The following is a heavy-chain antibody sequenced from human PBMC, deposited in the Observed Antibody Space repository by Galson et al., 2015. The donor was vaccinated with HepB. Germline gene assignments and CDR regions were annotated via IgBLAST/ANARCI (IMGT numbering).Heavy chain of an antibody. J-gene: IGHJ3*02. CDR3: ARGSLAASPHNAFDI. CDR2: ISYDGSSK. CDR1: GFTFSSYA. D-gene: IGHD2-15*01. Sequence: SLRLSCAASGFTFSSYALHWVRQAPGKGLEWVALISYDGSSKYSADSVKGRFTISRDNSKNTLYLQMNSLRAEDTAVYYCARGSLAASPHNAFDIWGQGTMVTVSS. V-gene: IGHV3-30-3*01.